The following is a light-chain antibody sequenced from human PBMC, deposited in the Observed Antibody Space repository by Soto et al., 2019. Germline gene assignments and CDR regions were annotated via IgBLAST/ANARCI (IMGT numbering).Light chain of an antibody. CDR1: ESVFSTY. CDR2: GAS. Sequence: EVVLTQSPGTLSLYPGERATLSCRASESVFSTYLAWYQQRPGQTPRLLIYGASSRATGIPDRFSGSGSGTDFTLSITRREPEDFAVYYGQVYGNSLFTGGPGTKVYI. J-gene: IGKJ3*01. V-gene: IGKV3-20*01. CDR3: QVYGNSLFT.